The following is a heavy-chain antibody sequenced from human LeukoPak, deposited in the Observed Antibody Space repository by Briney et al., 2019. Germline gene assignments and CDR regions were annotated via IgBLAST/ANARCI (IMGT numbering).Heavy chain of an antibody. CDR1: GGSVISSIYN. D-gene: IGHD4-11*01. J-gene: IGHJ4*02. Sequence: PSETLSLTCTVSGGSVISSIYNWGWIRQPPGKGLEWIGNINFSGNTHYNASLKSRVTISVDTSKNQFSLKLNSVTAADTAVYYCARWATVNFGRFFDDWGQGTLVTVSS. V-gene: IGHV4-39*01. CDR3: ARWATVNFGRFFDD. CDR2: INFSGNT.